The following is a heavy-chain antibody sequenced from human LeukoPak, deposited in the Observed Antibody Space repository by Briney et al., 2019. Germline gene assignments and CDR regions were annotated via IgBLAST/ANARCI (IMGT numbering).Heavy chain of an antibody. CDR2: IYYSGST. V-gene: IGHV4-59*08. J-gene: IGHJ4*02. D-gene: IGHD4-17*01. CDR3: ARRNGDYRYLYYFDY. Sequence: KASETLSLTCTVSGGSISSYYWSWIRQPPGKGLEWIGYIYYSGSTNYNPSLKSRVTISVDTSKNQFSLKLSSVTAADTAVYYCARRNGDYRYLYYFDYWGQGTLVTVSS. CDR1: GGSISSYY.